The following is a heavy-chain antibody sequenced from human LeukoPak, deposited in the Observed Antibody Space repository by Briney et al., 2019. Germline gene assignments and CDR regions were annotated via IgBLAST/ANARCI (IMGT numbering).Heavy chain of an antibody. CDR3: ARGVTIWGMDV. D-gene: IGHD7-27*01. Sequence: SVKVSCKASGGTFSSYAISWVRQAPGQGLEWMGRIIPILSIANYAQKFQGRVTITADKSTSTAYMELSSLRSEDTAVYYCARGVTIWGMDVWGQGTTVTVSS. CDR1: GGTFSSYA. J-gene: IGHJ6*02. V-gene: IGHV1-69*04. CDR2: IIPILSIA.